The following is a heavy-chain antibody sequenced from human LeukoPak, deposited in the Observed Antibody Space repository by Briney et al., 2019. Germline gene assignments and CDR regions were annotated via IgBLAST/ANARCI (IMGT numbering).Heavy chain of an antibody. V-gene: IGHV3-15*01. D-gene: IGHD6-19*01. CDR3: TTLWLRSPGDY. CDR2: VKSKTDGGTT. CDR1: GLTFSNSY. Sequence: KPGGSLRLSCAASGLTFSNSYMNCVRQPPGKRLKWVGRVKSKTDGGTTDYAAPVKGRFTVSRDDSKNTLYLQMSSLKTEDTAVYYCTTLWLRSPGDYWGQGTLVTVSS. J-gene: IGHJ4*02.